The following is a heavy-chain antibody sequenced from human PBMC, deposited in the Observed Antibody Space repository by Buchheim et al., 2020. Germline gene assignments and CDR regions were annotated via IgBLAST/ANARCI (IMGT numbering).Heavy chain of an antibody. D-gene: IGHD5/OR15-5a*01. Sequence: QVQLQESGPGLVKPSETLSLTCTVSGGSISTFYWNWIRQPPGRGLEWIGDIFYSGSTNYNPSLKSRVTISVDPSKNQFSLKLTSVTAADTAVYYCARSSSTTYRTYYYYYGMDVWGQGTT. CDR1: GGSISTFY. J-gene: IGHJ6*02. CDR3: ARSSSTTYRTYYYYYGMDV. CDR2: IFYSGST. V-gene: IGHV4-59*01.